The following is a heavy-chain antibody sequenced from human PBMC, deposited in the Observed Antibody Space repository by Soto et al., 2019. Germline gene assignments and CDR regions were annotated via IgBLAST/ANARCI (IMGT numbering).Heavy chain of an antibody. J-gene: IGHJ4*02. V-gene: IGHV1-8*01. CDR1: GYTFTSYD. CDR3: ATPNLYSSSSGANY. Sequence: QVQLVQSGAEVKKPGASVKVSCKASGYTFTSYDINWVRQATGQGLEWMGWMNPNSGNTGSAQKFQGRVTMTRNTSISTAYMELSSLRSEDTAVYYCATPNLYSSSSGANYWGQGTLVTVSS. D-gene: IGHD6-6*01. CDR2: MNPNSGNT.